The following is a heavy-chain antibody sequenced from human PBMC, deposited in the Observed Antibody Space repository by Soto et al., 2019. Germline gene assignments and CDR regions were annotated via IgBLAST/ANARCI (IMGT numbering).Heavy chain of an antibody. CDR2: IYHSGST. CDR1: GGSISSGGYS. V-gene: IGHV4-30-2*01. CDR3: PGTTDYDSSGLGAS. J-gene: IGHJ5*02. D-gene: IGHD3-22*01. Sequence: QLQLQESGSGLVKPSQTLSLTCAVSGGSISSGGYSWSWIRQPPGKGLEWIGYIYHSGSTYYNPSLKSRATIPVDRSKNKFSLKLSSVTAADTAVYYCPGTTDYDSSGLGASWGQGTLVPVS.